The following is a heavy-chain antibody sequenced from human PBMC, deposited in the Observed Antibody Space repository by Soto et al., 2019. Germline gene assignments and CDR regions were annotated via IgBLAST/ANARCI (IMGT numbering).Heavy chain of an antibody. J-gene: IGHJ5*02. D-gene: IGHD6-13*01. Sequence: GASVKVSCKASGYTFTSYGISWVRQAPGQGLEWMGWISAYNGNTNYAQKLQGRVTMTTDTSTSTAYMELRSLRSDDTAVYYCARDQMGYSSSWFLTPRWFDPWGQGTLVTVSS. CDR1: GYTFTSYG. CDR2: ISAYNGNT. V-gene: IGHV1-18*01. CDR3: ARDQMGYSSSWFLTPRWFDP.